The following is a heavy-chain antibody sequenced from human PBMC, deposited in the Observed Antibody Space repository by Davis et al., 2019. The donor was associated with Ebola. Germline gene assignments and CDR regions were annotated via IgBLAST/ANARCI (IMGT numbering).Heavy chain of an antibody. Sequence: GESLKISCAASGFTFNIYGMHWVRQTPGKGLEWVAFIRSDGSNEYYADSVKGRFTISRDNSRNTLYLQMNSLRAEDTAVYYCAKDRTTVTHYWYLDLWGRGTLVTVSS. J-gene: IGHJ2*01. CDR3: AKDRTTVTHYWYLDL. D-gene: IGHD4-17*01. CDR1: GFTFNIYG. CDR2: IRSDGSNE. V-gene: IGHV3-30*02.